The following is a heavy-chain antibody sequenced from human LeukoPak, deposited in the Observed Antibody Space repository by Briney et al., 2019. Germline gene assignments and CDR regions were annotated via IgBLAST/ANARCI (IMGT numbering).Heavy chain of an antibody. CDR1: GFTFSSYA. V-gene: IGHV3-23*01. Sequence: GGSLRLSCAASGFTFSSYAMTWVRQASGKGLEWVAAISASGGSTFHADSVQGRFIISRDNSKNTLYLQMSSLRAEDTALYYCATRSGIAAATTNYYYGMDVWGQGTTVTVSS. J-gene: IGHJ6*01. CDR2: ISASGGST. D-gene: IGHD6-13*01. CDR3: ATRSGIAAATTNYYYGMDV.